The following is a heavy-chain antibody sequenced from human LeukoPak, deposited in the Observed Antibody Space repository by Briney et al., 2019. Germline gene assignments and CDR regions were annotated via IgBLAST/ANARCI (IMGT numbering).Heavy chain of an antibody. Sequence: SETLSLTCTVSGGSISSYYWSWIRQPPGKGLVWIGYIYYSGSTNYNPSLKSRVTISVDTSKNQFSLKLSSVTAADTAVYYCARQLRPDICFDNWGQGTLITVCS. CDR2: IYYSGST. V-gene: IGHV4-59*01. CDR3: ARQLRPDICFDN. CDR1: GGSISSYY. J-gene: IGHJ4*02. D-gene: IGHD2-21*01.